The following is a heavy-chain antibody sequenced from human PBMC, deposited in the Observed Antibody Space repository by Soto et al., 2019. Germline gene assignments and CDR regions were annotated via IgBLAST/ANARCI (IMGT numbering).Heavy chain of an antibody. CDR1: GGSFSGYY. Sequence: PSETLSLTCAVYGGSFSGYYWSWIRQPPGKGLEWIGETNHSGSTNYNPSLKSRVTISVDTSKNQFSLKLSSVTAADTAVYYCARGEQGVVAATYYYYYMDVWGKGTTVTVSS. CDR2: TNHSGST. V-gene: IGHV4-34*01. CDR3: ARGEQGVVAATYYYYYMDV. J-gene: IGHJ6*03. D-gene: IGHD2-15*01.